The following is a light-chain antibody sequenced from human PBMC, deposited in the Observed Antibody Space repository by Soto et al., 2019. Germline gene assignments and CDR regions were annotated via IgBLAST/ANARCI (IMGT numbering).Light chain of an antibody. CDR3: QQYGSSPLT. CDR1: QTVSSSY. CDR2: DAS. V-gene: IGKV3-20*01. J-gene: IGKJ4*01. Sequence: EIVLTQSPGTLSLSPGERATLSCRASQTVSSSYLAWYQQKPGQAPRLLIYDASSRATGIPDRFGGSGSGTDFTLTISSLEPEDFAFYYCQQYGSSPLTFGGGTKGDIK.